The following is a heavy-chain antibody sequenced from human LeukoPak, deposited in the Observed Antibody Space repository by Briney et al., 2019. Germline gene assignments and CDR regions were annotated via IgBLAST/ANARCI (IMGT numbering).Heavy chain of an antibody. D-gene: IGHD6-6*01. V-gene: IGHV3-30-3*01. CDR1: GFAFSGAA. CDR3: ARNFPYSSSYNLDV. J-gene: IGHJ4*02. Sequence: QPEGSLRLSCAASGFAFSGAAMHWVRQAPGKGLEWVAITSFDGSNKFYSDSVKGRFTISRDNSVNTLFLQMTSLSPEDTAIYYCARNFPYSSSYNLDVWGQGTLVTVSS. CDR2: TSFDGSNK.